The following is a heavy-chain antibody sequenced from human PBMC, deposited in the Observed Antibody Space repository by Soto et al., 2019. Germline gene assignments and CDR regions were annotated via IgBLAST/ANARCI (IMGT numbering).Heavy chain of an antibody. Sequence: GGSLRLSCSASGFTFSSYVMNWVRQAPGKGLEYVSGITSNGGSTFYADSVKGRFIISRDNSQNTVYLQMSSLTTADTAVYYCLVASAPYWGQGTQVTVS. D-gene: IGHD6-13*01. CDR2: ITSNGGST. CDR1: GFTFSSYV. CDR3: LVASAPY. J-gene: IGHJ4*02. V-gene: IGHV3-64D*06.